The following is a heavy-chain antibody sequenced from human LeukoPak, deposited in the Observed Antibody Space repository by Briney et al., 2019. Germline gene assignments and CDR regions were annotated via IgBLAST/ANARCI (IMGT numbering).Heavy chain of an antibody. D-gene: IGHD4-23*01. Sequence: GRSLRLSCAASGFTFSSYGMHWVRQAPGKGLEWVAVISYDRSLKYYADSVRGRFTISSDNSKNTLYLQMNSLRVEDTAVYYCARDPTAVANLPQYYLDYWGQGILVTVSS. V-gene: IGHV3-30*19. CDR3: ARDPTAVANLPQYYLDY. CDR1: GFTFSSYG. J-gene: IGHJ4*02. CDR2: ISYDRSLK.